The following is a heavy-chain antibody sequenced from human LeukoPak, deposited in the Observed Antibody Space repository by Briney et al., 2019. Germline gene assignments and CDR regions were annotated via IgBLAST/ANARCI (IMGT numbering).Heavy chain of an antibody. CDR2: IYPGDSDT. D-gene: IGHD1-26*01. CDR3: ARQYSGTFPGGYYFDD. J-gene: IGHJ4*02. CDR1: GYRFTSYW. Sequence: GESLKISCKGSGYRFTSYWIAWVRQMPGKGLEWMGVIYPGDSDTRYSPSFQGQVTISADKSISTAYLQWSSLKASDTAIYYCARQYSGTFPGGYYFDDWGQGTLVTVSS. V-gene: IGHV5-51*01.